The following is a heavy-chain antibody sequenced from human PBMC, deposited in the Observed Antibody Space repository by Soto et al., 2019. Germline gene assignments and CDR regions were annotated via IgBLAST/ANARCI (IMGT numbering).Heavy chain of an antibody. CDR2: IHYTGSS. V-gene: IGHV4-59*08. J-gene: IGHJ4*02. CDR1: GFTVSSNY. D-gene: IGHD1-1*01. Sequence: SGFTVSSNYMSWVRQAPGKGLKWIAYIHYTGSSNSNPSLESRVTMSVDTSKNQFSLKLSSVTAADTAVYYCARHSNEYRKSLDYWGKGALVTVSS. CDR3: ARHSNEYRKSLDY.